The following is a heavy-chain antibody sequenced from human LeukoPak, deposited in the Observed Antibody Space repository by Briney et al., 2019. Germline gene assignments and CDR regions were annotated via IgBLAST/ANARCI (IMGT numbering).Heavy chain of an antibody. Sequence: GGSLRLSCAASGFTFSTYAMSWVRQAPGKGLEWVSTISGSGANTYYADSVRGRFTISRDNSKNTLYLHMNSLRAEDTAVYYCAEERAGYTSPYYFDYWGQGTLVTVSS. CDR2: ISGSGANT. J-gene: IGHJ4*02. V-gene: IGHV3-23*01. CDR1: GFTFSTYA. CDR3: AEERAGYTSPYYFDY. D-gene: IGHD3-16*02.